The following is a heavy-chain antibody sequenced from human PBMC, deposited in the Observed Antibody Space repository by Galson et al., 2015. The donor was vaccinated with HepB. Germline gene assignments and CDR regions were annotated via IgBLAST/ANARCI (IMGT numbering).Heavy chain of an antibody. CDR3: ARYITMVRGVKSRGNDAFDI. D-gene: IGHD3-10*01. J-gene: IGHJ3*02. CDR2: INHSGST. V-gene: IGHV4-34*01. Sequence: SETLSLTCAVYGGSFSGYYWSWIRQPPGKGLEWIEEINHSGSTNYNPSLKSRVTISVDTSKNQFSLKLSSVTAADTAVYYCARYITMVRGVKSRGNDAFDIWGQGTMVTVSS. CDR1: GGSFSGYY.